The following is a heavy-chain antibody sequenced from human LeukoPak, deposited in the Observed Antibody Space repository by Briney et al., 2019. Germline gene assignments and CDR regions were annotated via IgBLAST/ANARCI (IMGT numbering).Heavy chain of an antibody. J-gene: IGHJ3*02. CDR3: EAFYYDESGWGDASDM. V-gene: IGHV3-7*01. Sequence: GGPLRLSCAAPGITISSYWMSGVRQAPGEGGEGVANMNEDGRKTYYVDSVKGRFTISRDNAKKSMYLQMNRLKAEDTAVYYCEAFYYDESGWGDASDMWGQGTMVTVSS. CDR1: GITISSYW. CDR2: MNEDGRKT. D-gene: IGHD3-16*01.